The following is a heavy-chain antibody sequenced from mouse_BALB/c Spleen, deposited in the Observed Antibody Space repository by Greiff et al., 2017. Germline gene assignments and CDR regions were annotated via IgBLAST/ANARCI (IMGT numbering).Heavy chain of an antibody. V-gene: IGHV3-2*02. CDR2: ISYSGST. CDR1: GYSITSDYA. D-gene: IGHD3-1*01. Sequence: EVMLVESGPGLVKPSQSLSLTCTVTGYSITSDYAWNWIRQFPGNKLEWMGYISYSGSTSYNPSLKSRISITRDTSKNQFFLQLNSVTTEDTATYYCARLGFYYFDYWGQGTTLTVSS. CDR3: ARLGFYYFDY. J-gene: IGHJ2*01.